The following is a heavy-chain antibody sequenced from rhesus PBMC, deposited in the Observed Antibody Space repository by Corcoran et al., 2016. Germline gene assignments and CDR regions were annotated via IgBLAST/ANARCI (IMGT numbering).Heavy chain of an antibody. J-gene: IGHJ4*01. CDR1: GASISGGSD. CDR3: ASRLDYIRAAAEPFDY. Sequence: QVQLQESGPGLVKASETLSLTCAVSGASISGGSDWWLIRQPPGKGREWIGEIHGGSRSTNNNPSLKKRVTSSKDTSKNQCSPKLSSVNAADTAGYYCASRLDYIRAAAEPFDYWGQGVLVTVSS. CDR2: IHGGSRST. D-gene: IGHD6-25*01. V-gene: IGHV4-76*01.